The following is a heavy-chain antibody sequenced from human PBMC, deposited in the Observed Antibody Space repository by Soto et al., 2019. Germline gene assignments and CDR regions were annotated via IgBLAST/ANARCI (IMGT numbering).Heavy chain of an antibody. CDR1: GGIFSRYV. CDR2: TIPLFGTA. D-gene: IGHD3-16*01. Sequence: QVQLVQSGAEVKTPGSSVKVSCQASGGIFSRYVMNWVRQAPGQGLEWMGGTIPLFGTANYAQKFQGRVTITADKSTRTAYMELSNLRSEDTAVYYCARMSAFGDYAWVYWGQGTLVTVSS. J-gene: IGHJ4*02. CDR3: ARMSAFGDYAWVY. V-gene: IGHV1-69*06.